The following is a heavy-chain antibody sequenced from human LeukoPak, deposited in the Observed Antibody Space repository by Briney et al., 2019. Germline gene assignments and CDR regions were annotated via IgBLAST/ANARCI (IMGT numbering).Heavy chain of an antibody. CDR1: GFTFSSYG. V-gene: IGHV3-23*01. J-gene: IGHJ4*02. CDR2: ISGSGGST. D-gene: IGHD5-12*01. Sequence: QLGGPLRLSCAASGFTFSSYGMSWVRQAPGKGLEWVSAISGSGGSTYYADSVKGRFTISRDNSKNTLYLQMNSLRAEDTAVYYCAKEDDIVATISGLGYWGQGTLVTVSS. CDR3: AKEDDIVATISGLGY.